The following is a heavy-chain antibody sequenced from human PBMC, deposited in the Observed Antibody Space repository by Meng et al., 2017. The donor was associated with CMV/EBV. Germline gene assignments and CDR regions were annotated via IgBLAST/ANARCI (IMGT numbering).Heavy chain of an antibody. CDR1: GFTFSSYW. J-gene: IGHJ6*02. CDR2: IKQDGSEK. V-gene: IGHV3-7*01. D-gene: IGHD2-2*01. Sequence: GESLKISCAASGFTFSSYWMSWVRQAPGKGLEWVANIKQDGSEKYYVDSVKGRFTISRDNAMNSLYLQMNSLRAEDTAVYYCARDIVVVPAARTNYYYYYGMDVWGQGTTVTVSS. CDR3: ARDIVVVPAARTNYYYYYGMDV.